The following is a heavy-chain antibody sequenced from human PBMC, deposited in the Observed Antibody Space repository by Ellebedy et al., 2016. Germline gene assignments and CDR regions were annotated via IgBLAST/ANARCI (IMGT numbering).Heavy chain of an antibody. CDR2: ISSSSSTI. J-gene: IGHJ6*02. CDR1: GFTFSSYN. Sequence: GESLKISCAASGFTFSSYNMNWVRQAPGKGLEWVSYISSSSSTIYYADSVKGRFTISRDNAKNSLYLQMNSLRAEDTAVYYCARDPGSSSWYGSGMDVWGQGTTVTVSS. D-gene: IGHD6-13*01. CDR3: ARDPGSSSWYGSGMDV. V-gene: IGHV3-48*01.